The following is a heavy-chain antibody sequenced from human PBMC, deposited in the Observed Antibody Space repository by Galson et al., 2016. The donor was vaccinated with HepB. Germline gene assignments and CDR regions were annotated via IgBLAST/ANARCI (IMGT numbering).Heavy chain of an antibody. CDR1: LNTTGVS. CDR2: IFWNYDK. Sequence: LNTTGVSVGWVRQAPGRALEWLALIFWNYDKRYSPSLKNRLTITKDTSKDQVVLTMTNMDPVDTAVYYCARNLNVITSGGVVVTDAFDIWGQGTMVTVSS. D-gene: IGHD3-16*02. V-gene: IGHV2-5*01. J-gene: IGHJ3*02. CDR3: ARNLNVITSGGVVVTDAFDI.